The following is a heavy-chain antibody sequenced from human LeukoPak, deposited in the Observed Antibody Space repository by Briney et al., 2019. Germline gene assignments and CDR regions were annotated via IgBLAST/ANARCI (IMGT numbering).Heavy chain of an antibody. CDR2: ISYDGSNK. CDR3: AKNKLLQLEYYFDF. Sequence: PGGSLRLSCAASGFTFSSFNMHWVRQAPGKGLEWVAIISYDGSNKYYADSVKGRFTISRDNSKNTLYLQMNSLGAEDTAVYYCAKNKLLQLEYYFDFWAQGTLVTVSS. J-gene: IGHJ4*02. V-gene: IGHV3-30*18. CDR1: GFTFSSFN. D-gene: IGHD1-1*01.